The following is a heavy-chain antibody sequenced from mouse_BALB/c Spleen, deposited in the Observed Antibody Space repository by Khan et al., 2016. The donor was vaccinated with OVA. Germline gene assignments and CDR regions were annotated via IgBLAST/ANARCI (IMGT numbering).Heavy chain of an antibody. V-gene: IGHV1-26*01. D-gene: IGHD2-14*01. CDR2: VNPNTDNI. J-gene: IGHJ3*01. Sequence: EVKLVESGPDLVKPGASVKLSCKASGYSFTFYYMSWVKQSHGKSLEWIGRVNPNTDNINYNQEFKGKAILTVDKSSNTAYMELRSLTSEDSAVYFCARGYDFVASWGQGTLVTVSA. CDR1: GYSFTFYY. CDR3: ARGYDFVAS.